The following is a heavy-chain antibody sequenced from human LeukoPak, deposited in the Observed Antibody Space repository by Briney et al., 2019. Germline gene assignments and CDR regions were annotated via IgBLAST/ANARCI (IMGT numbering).Heavy chain of an antibody. CDR1: GGSISSSSYY. CDR3: ARRIAVAARGPFDY. Sequence: SETLSLTCTVSGGSISSSSYYWGWIRQPPGKGLEWIGSIYYSGSTYYNPSLKSRVTISVDTSKNQFSLKLSSVTAEDTAVYYCARRIAVAARGPFDYWGQGTLVTVSS. V-gene: IGHV4-39*07. D-gene: IGHD6-19*01. CDR2: IYYSGST. J-gene: IGHJ4*02.